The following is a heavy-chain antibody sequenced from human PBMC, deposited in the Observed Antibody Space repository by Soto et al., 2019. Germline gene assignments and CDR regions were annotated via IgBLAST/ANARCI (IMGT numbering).Heavy chain of an antibody. V-gene: IGHV4-59*01. Sequence: PSETLSLTCTFSGGSISSYYWSWIRQPPGKGLEWIGYIYCSGSTNYNPSLKSRVTISVDTSKNQFSLKLSSVTAADTAVYYCERGVSYYDFWSGYWDWFDGCGQATLV. J-gene: IGHJ5*02. CDR1: GGSISSYY. CDR2: IYCSGST. D-gene: IGHD3-3*01. CDR3: ERGVSYYDFWSGYWDWFDG.